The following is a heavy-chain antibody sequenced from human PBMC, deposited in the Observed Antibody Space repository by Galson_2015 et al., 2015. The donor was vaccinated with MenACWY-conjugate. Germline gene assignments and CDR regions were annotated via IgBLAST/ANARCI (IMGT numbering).Heavy chain of an antibody. D-gene: IGHD5-18*01. CDR1: VYTLTDLS. CDR2: FNPGDGKT. CDR3: AADRRQVRRGWLPY. J-gene: IGHJ4*02. Sequence: SCKVSVYTLTDLSMYWVRQAPGKGLEWMGGFNPGDGKTVYAQRFQGRVTMTEDTSTDTAYMELSSLRSEDTAVYYCAADRRQVRRGWLPYWGQGTLVTVSS. V-gene: IGHV1-24*01.